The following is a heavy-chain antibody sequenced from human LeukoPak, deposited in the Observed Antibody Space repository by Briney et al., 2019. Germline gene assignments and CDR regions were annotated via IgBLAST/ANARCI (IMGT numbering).Heavy chain of an antibody. Sequence: ASVKVSCKASGYTFTSYAMHWVRQAPGQRLEWMGWINAGNGNTKYSQKFQGRVTITRDTSASTAYMELSSLRSEDTAVYYCARRMRDGYSSTPPGAFDIWGQGTMVTVSS. CDR1: GYTFTSYA. CDR3: ARRMRDGYSSTPPGAFDI. D-gene: IGHD5-24*01. CDR2: INAGNGNT. J-gene: IGHJ3*02. V-gene: IGHV1-3*01.